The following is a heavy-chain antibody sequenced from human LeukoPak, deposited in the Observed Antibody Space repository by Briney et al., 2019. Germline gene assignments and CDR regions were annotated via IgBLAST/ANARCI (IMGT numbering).Heavy chain of an antibody. Sequence: PGGSLRLSCAASGFTFSSYGMHCVRQAPGKGLEWVAVIWYDGSNKYYADSVKGRFTISRDNSKNTLYLQMNSLRAEDTAVYYCARDYLGKDGYTEDYYYYGMDVWGQGTTVTVSS. CDR1: GFTFSSYG. V-gene: IGHV3-33*08. CDR2: IWYDGSNK. CDR3: ARDYLGKDGYTEDYYYYGMDV. J-gene: IGHJ6*02. D-gene: IGHD5-24*01.